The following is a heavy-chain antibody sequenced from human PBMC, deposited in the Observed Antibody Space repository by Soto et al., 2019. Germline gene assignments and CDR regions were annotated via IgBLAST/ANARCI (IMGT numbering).Heavy chain of an antibody. CDR2: IFHDGTA. J-gene: IGHJ4*02. Sequence: PSETLSLTCTVSGVSISSGNWWTWVRQSPRKGLEYIGEIFHDGTANYFPSFERRVAMSVEKSKNQFSLKLTSVTAADAAIYYCARIVYDTSLDYLYFDFWGPGAQITVYS. CDR3: ARIVYDTSLDYLYFDF. CDR1: GVSISSGNW. D-gene: IGHD3-16*01. V-gene: IGHV4-4*02.